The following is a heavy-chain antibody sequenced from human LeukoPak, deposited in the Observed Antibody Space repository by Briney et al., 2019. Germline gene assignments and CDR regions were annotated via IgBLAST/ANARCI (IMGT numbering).Heavy chain of an antibody. Sequence: SETLSLTCAVYGDSFSGHYWTWIRQPPRKGLEWIGEINPRGSTNYNPSFKSRAMISIDTSKNQFSLKLNSVTAADTAVYYCARGVAAVPKMFDPWGQGTLVTVSS. V-gene: IGHV4-34*01. CDR2: INPRGST. CDR3: ARGVAAVPKMFDP. J-gene: IGHJ5*02. D-gene: IGHD6-25*01. CDR1: GDSFSGHY.